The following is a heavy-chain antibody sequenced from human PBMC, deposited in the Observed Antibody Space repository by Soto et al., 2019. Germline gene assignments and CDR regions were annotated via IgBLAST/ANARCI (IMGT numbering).Heavy chain of an antibody. CDR1: GGSISSYY. Sequence: PSETLSLTCTVSGGSISSYYWSWIRQPPGKGLEWIGYIYYSGSTNYNPSLKSRVTISVDTSKNQFSLKLSSVTAADTAVYYCARNLGDSSSWYLVDYWGQATLVTVSS. V-gene: IGHV4-59*01. CDR2: IYYSGST. CDR3: ARNLGDSSSWYLVDY. J-gene: IGHJ4*02. D-gene: IGHD6-13*01.